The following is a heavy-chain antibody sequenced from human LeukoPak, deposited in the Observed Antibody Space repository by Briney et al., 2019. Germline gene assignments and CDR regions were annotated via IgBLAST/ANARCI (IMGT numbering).Heavy chain of an antibody. CDR3: ARYPSRYCTSTSCYLVH. D-gene: IGHD2-2*01. CDR2: ISGIGSTI. V-gene: IGHV3-48*03. J-gene: IGHJ5*02. Sequence: PGGSLRLSCAASGFTFSSYEMNWIRQAPEKGLEWVSYISGIGSTIYYADSVKGRFTISRDNAKNSLYLQMHSLRAEDTAVYYCARYPSRYCTSTSCYLVHWGQGALVTVSS. CDR1: GFTFSSYE.